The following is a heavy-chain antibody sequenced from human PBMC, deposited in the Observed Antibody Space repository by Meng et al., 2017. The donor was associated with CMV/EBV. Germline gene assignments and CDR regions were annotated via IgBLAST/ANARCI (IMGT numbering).Heavy chain of an antibody. J-gene: IGHJ5*02. D-gene: IGHD2-2*01. Sequence: YWSWIRQPPGKGLEWIGSIYYSGITYYNPSLKSRVTISVDTSKNQFSLKLSSVTAADTAVYYCARHATYCSSTSCYWSELLDWFDPWGQGTLVTVSS. CDR3: ARHATYCSSTSCYWSELLDWFDP. V-gene: IGHV4-39*01. CDR1: Y. CDR2: IYYSGIT.